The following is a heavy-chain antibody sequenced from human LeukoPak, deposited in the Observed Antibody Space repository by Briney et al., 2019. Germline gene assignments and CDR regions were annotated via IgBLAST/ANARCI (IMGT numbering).Heavy chain of an antibody. V-gene: IGHV3-23*01. Sequence: GGSLRLSCAASGFTFSRHAMSWVRQAPGKGLEWFSAISGSGDNIYYADSVKGRFSISRDSSKNTLYLQMSVLRAEDTAVYYCARSDCSYVSCYVLDYWGQGAQVTVSP. CDR1: GFTFSRHA. CDR2: ISGSGDNI. J-gene: IGHJ4*02. D-gene: IGHD2-2*01. CDR3: ARSDCSYVSCYVLDY.